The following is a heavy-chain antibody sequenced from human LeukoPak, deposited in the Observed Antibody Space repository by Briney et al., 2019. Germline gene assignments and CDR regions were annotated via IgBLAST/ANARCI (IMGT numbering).Heavy chain of an antibody. D-gene: IGHD2-15*01. J-gene: IGHJ6*02. V-gene: IGHV4-34*01. CDR1: GGSFSGYY. CDR3: ARGRPSCLLTSCYYYYYGMDV. CDR2: INHSGST. Sequence: SETLSLTCAVYGGSFSGYYWSWIRRPPGKGLEWIGEINHSGSTNYNPSLKSRVTISVDTSKNQFSLKLSSVTAADTAVYYRARGRPSCLLTSCYYYYYGMDVWGQGTTVTVSS.